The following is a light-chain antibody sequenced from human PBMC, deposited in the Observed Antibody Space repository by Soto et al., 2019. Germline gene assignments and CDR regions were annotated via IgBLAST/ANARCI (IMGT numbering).Light chain of an antibody. CDR2: DNN. CDR3: GTWDSSLSAGV. V-gene: IGLV1-51*01. CDR1: SSNIGNNY. J-gene: IGLJ2*01. Sequence: QSVLTQPPSVSAAPGQKVTISCSESSSNIGNNYVSWYQHLPGTAPKLLIYDNNKRPSGIPDRFSGSKSGTSATLGITGLQTGDEADYYCGTWDSSLSAGVFGGGTKVTVL.